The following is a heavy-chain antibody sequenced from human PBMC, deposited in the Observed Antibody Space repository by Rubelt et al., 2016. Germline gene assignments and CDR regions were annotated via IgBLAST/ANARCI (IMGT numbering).Heavy chain of an antibody. D-gene: IGHD3-22*01. CDR3: ARGKEGLGVTMMDY. Sequence: QVQLQQWGAGLLKPSETLSLTSAVYGGSFSGYYWSWIRQPPGTGLEWIGEINHSGSTNYNPSLKSGVTISVDTSKNQYSLKVGCVHAADTAVYYCARGKEGLGVTMMDYWGQGTLVTVSS. J-gene: IGHJ4*02. CDR1: GGSFSGYY. V-gene: IGHV4-34*01. CDR2: INHSGST.